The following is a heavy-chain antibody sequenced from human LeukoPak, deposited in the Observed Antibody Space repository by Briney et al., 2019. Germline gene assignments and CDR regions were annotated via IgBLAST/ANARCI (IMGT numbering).Heavy chain of an antibody. J-gene: IGHJ5*02. D-gene: IGHD4-11*01. CDR3: AKDRRNAAANNWFDP. CDR2: ISGSGGST. V-gene: IGHV3-23*01. Sequence: GGSLRLSCAASGFTFSSYAMSWVRQAPGKGLEWVSAISGSGGSTYYADSVKGRFTISRDNSKNTLYLQMNSLRAEGTAVYYCAKDRRNAAANNWFDPWGQGTLVTVSS. CDR1: GFTFSSYA.